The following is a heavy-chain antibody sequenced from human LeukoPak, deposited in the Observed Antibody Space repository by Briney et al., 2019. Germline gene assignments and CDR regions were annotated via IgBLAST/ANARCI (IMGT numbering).Heavy chain of an antibody. V-gene: IGHV4-39*07. Sequence: SETLSLTCTVSGGSISSSSYYWGWIRQPPGKGLEWIGSIYYSGSTNYNPSLKSRVTISVDTSKNQFSLKLSSVTAADTAVYYCARESWFGELFAAFDIWGQGTMVTVSS. J-gene: IGHJ3*02. CDR1: GGSISSSSYY. CDR3: ARESWFGELFAAFDI. CDR2: IYYSGST. D-gene: IGHD3-10*01.